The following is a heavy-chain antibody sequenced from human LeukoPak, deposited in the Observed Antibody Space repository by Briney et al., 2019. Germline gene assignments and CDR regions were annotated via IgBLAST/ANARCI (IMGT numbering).Heavy chain of an antibody. J-gene: IGHJ6*03. D-gene: IGHD6-13*01. CDR2: ISSSSSYI. CDR3: AREPEGSSSWYRLTYYMDV. CDR1: GFTFSSYS. Sequence: PGGSLRLSCAASGFTFSSYSMNWVRQAPGKGLEWVSSISSSSSYIYYADSVKGRFTISRDNAKNSLYLQMNSLRAEDTAVYYCAREPEGSSSWYRLTYYMDVWGKGTTVTVSS. V-gene: IGHV3-21*01.